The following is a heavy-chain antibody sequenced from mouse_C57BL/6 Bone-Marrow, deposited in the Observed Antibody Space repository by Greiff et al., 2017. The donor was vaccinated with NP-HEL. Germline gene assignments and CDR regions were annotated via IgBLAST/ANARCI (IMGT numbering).Heavy chain of an antibody. CDR3: ARPRHYYGSRKGFAY. Sequence: VQLQQSGAELMKPGASVKLSCKATGYTFTGYWIEWVKQRPGHGLEWIGEILPGSGSTNYNEKFKGKATFTADTSSNTVYMQLSSLTTEDSAIYYCARPRHYYGSRKGFAYWGQGTLVTVSA. J-gene: IGHJ3*01. CDR2: ILPGSGST. V-gene: IGHV1-9*01. CDR1: GYTFTGYW. D-gene: IGHD1-1*01.